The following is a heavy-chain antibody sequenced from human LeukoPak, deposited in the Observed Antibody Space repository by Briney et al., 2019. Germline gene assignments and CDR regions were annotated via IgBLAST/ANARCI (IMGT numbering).Heavy chain of an antibody. J-gene: IGHJ2*01. CDR3: ARVVFSYDSSGYYYVSPYWYFDL. V-gene: IGHV4-31*03. Sequence: SETLSLTCTVSGGSISSGGYNWSWIRQHPGKGLEWIVYIYYSGSTYYNPSLKSRVTISVDTSKNQFSLKLSSVTAADTAVYYCARVVFSYDSSGYYYVSPYWYFDLWGRGTLVTVSS. CDR2: IYYSGST. CDR1: GGSISSGGYN. D-gene: IGHD3-22*01.